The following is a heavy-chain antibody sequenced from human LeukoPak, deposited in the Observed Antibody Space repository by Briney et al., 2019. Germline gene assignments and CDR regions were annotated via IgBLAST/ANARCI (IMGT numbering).Heavy chain of an antibody. Sequence: SETLSLTCDVSGYSISRGYYWGWIRQPPGKGLEWIGSIYHSGSTYYNPSLETRVTMSVDTSKNQLSLKLSSVTAADTAVYYCARDLDIVVVPAAIPDYYYYMDVWGKGTPVTVSS. CDR2: IYHSGST. CDR1: GYSISRGYY. V-gene: IGHV4-38-2*02. J-gene: IGHJ6*03. D-gene: IGHD2-2*02. CDR3: ARDLDIVVVPAAIPDYYYYMDV.